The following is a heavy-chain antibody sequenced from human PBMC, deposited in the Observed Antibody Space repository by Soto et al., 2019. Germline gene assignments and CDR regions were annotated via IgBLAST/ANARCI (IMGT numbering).Heavy chain of an antibody. D-gene: IGHD5-18*01. J-gene: IGHJ6*02. CDR1: GYTFTSYD. Sequence: QVQLVQSGAEVKKPGASVKVSCKASGYTFTSYDINWVRQATGQGLEWMGWMNPNSGNTGYTQKFQGRVTMTRNTSISTAYMELSSLRSEDTAVYYCARDPGYSYGRDYYYYYGMDVWGQGTTVTVSS. CDR2: MNPNSGNT. V-gene: IGHV1-8*01. CDR3: ARDPGYSYGRDYYYYYGMDV.